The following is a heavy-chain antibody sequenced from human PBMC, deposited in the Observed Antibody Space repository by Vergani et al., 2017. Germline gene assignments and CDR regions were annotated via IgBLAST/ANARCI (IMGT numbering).Heavy chain of an antibody. V-gene: IGHV4-4*07. CDR3: ARNPYCGGDCYSDAFDI. D-gene: IGHD2-21*02. CDR2: IHTSGST. CDR1: GDSISSYY. J-gene: IGHJ3*02. Sequence: QVQLQESGPGLVKPSETLSLTCTVSGDSISSYYWSWIRQPAGKGLEWIGRIHTSGSTNYNPSLKSRATMSVDTSKNQFSLKVSSVTAADTAVYYCARNPYCGGDCYSDAFDIWGQGTMVTVSS.